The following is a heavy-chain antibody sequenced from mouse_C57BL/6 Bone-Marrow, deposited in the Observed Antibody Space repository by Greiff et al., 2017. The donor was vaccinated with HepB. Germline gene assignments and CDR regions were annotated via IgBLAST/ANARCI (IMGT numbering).Heavy chain of an antibody. Sequence: QVQLQQPGAELVMPGASVKLSCKASGYTFTSYWMHWVKQRPGQGLEWIGELDPSDSYTNYNQKFKGKSTLTVDKSSSTDYMQLSSLTSEDSAVYYCARERVTVVDYWGQGTTLTVSS. D-gene: IGHD1-1*01. CDR2: LDPSDSYT. CDR3: ARERVTVVDY. CDR1: GYTFTSYW. J-gene: IGHJ2*01. V-gene: IGHV1-69*01.